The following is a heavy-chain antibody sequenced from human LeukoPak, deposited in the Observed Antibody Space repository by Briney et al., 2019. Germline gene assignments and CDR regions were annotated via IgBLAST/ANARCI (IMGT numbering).Heavy chain of an antibody. Sequence: PGGSLRLSCAASGFTFSGYGMHWVRQAPGKGLEWVAFIRYDGSNKFYADSVKGRFTISGDNSKNTLYLQMNSLRAEDTAVYYCAKDLYGSGSYQIRLFDYWGQGTLVTVSS. CDR1: GFTFSGYG. CDR2: IRYDGSNK. J-gene: IGHJ4*02. V-gene: IGHV3-30*02. CDR3: AKDLYGSGSYQIRLFDY. D-gene: IGHD3-10*01.